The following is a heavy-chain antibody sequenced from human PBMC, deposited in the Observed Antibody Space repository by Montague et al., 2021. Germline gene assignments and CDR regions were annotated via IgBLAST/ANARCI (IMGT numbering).Heavy chain of an antibody. J-gene: IGHJ5*02. CDR2: IYYTGTT. V-gene: IGHV4-39*01. CDR1: GGSISSASYY. Sequence: SETLSLTCTVSGGSISSASYYWGWIRQPPGKGLEFIGAIYYTGTTYHNPSLKSRVTVSMDTSKNPFSLKLSSVTAADTAVYYGARSLYCRGGSCYSGFDPWGQGTLVTASS. D-gene: IGHD2-15*01. CDR3: ARSLYCRGGSCYSGFDP.